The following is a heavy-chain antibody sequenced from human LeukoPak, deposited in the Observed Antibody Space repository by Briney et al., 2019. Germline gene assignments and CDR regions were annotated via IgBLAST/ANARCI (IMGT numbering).Heavy chain of an antibody. CDR3: AREYSYGFLFDY. CDR1: GGSISSYY. J-gene: IGHJ4*02. V-gene: IGHV4-59*01. D-gene: IGHD5-18*01. Sequence: PSETLSLTCTVPGGSISSYYWSWIRQPPGKGLEWIGYIYYSGSTSYNPSLKSRVTISVDTSKNQFSLKLSSVTAADTAVYYCAREYSYGFLFDYWGQGTLVTVSS. CDR2: IYYSGST.